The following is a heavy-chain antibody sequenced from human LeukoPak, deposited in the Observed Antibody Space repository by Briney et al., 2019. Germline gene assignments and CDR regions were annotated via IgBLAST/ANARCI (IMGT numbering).Heavy chain of an antibody. J-gene: IGHJ5*02. CDR2: IYYSGST. Sequence: PSETLSLTCTVSGGSISSGGYSWSWIRQHPGKGLEWIGYIYYSGSTYYNPSLKSRVTISVDTSKNQFSLKLSSVTAADTAVYYCARGAVPAAMDFNWFDPWGQGTLVTVSS. V-gene: IGHV4-31*03. D-gene: IGHD2-2*01. CDR3: ARGAVPAAMDFNWFDP. CDR1: GGSISSGGYS.